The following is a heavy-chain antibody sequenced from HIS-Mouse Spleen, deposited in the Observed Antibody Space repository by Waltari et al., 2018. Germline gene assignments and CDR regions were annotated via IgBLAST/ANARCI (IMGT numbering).Heavy chain of an antibody. CDR3: ATQDIVVVVAAFDY. J-gene: IGHJ4*02. Sequence: QLQLQESGPGLVKPSETLSLTCTVSGGSISSSSYYWGWIRQPPGKGLEWIGRIYYSGSTDSNPSLKSRVTISVDTSKTQFSLKLSSVTAADTAVYYCATQDIVVVVAAFDYWGQGTLVTVSS. D-gene: IGHD2-15*01. V-gene: IGHV4-39*07. CDR2: IYYSGST. CDR1: GGSISSSSYY.